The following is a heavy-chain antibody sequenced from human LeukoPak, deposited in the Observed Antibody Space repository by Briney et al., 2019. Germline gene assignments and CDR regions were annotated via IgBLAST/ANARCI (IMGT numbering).Heavy chain of an antibody. CDR2: IYYSGST. Sequence: SETLSLTCTVSGGSISSSSYYWGWIRQPPGKGLEWIGSIYYSGSTYYNPSLKSRVTISVDTSKNQFSLKLSSVTAADTAVYYCARAEITGTGFEPDYWGQGTLVTVSS. V-gene: IGHV4-39*07. D-gene: IGHD1-20*01. J-gene: IGHJ4*02. CDR1: GGSISSSSYY. CDR3: ARAEITGTGFEPDY.